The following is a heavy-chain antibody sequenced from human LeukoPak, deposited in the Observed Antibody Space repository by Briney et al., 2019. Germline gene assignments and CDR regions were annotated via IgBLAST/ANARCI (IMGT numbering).Heavy chain of an antibody. Sequence: GGSLSLSCAASGFTFSGSAMHWVRQASGKGLEWVGRIRSKANSYATAYAASVKGRFTISRDDSKNTAYLQMNSLKTEDTAVYYCTRLNSYSSGYSYWGQGTLVTVSS. V-gene: IGHV3-73*01. D-gene: IGHD3-22*01. CDR1: GFTFSGSA. CDR2: IRSKANSYAT. J-gene: IGHJ4*02. CDR3: TRLNSYSSGYSY.